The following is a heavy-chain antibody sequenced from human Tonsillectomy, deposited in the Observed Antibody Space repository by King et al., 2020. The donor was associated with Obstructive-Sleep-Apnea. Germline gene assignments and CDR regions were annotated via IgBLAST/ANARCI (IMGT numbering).Heavy chain of an antibody. V-gene: IGHV3-30*02. CDR3: AKRDGMDV. J-gene: IGHJ6*02. Sequence: VQLVESGGGVVQPGGSLRLSCAASGFTFSSYGMHWVRQAPGKGLEWVAFIRYDGSNKYYADSVKGRFTISRDNSKNTLYLQMNSLRAEDTAVYYCAKRDGMDVWGQGTTVTVSS. CDR2: IRYDGSNK. CDR1: GFTFSSYG.